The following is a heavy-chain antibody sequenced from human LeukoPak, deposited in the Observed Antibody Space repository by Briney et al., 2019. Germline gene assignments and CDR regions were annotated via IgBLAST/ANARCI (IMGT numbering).Heavy chain of an antibody. V-gene: IGHV1-46*01. J-gene: IGHJ4*02. CDR1: GYTFTSYY. D-gene: IGHD4-17*01. CDR2: INPSSGST. CDR3: ARGGTVTTAPIDY. Sequence: GASVKVSCKASGYTFTSYYMHWVRQAPGQGLEWMGIINPSSGSTSYAQKFQGRVTMTRDTSTSTVDMELSSLTFGDTAVYYCARGGTVTTAPIDYWGQGTLVTVSS.